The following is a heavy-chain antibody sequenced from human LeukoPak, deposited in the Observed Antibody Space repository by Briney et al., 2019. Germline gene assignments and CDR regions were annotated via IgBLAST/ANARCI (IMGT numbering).Heavy chain of an antibody. CDR2: ISAYNGNT. V-gene: IGHV1-18*01. J-gene: IGHJ4*02. Sequence: VASVKVSCKASGYTFTSYGISWVRQAPGQGLEWMGWISAYNGNTNYAQKLQGRVTMTTDTSTSTAYMELRSLRSDDTAVYYCARAGYDSSGYYYVYVGRRPPNSWIPLDYWGQGTLVTVSS. CDR1: GYTFTSYG. CDR3: ARAGYDSSGYYYVYVGRRPPNSWIPLDY. D-gene: IGHD3-22*01.